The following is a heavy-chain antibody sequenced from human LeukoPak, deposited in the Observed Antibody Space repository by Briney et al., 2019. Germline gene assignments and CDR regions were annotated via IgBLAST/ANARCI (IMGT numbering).Heavy chain of an antibody. D-gene: IGHD1-26*01. Sequence: HPGGSLRLSCAASGFTFSSYGMHWVRQAPGKGLEWVAFIRYDGSNKYYADSVKGRFTISRDNSKNTLYLQMNSLRAEDTAVYYCAKDPGYSGGYYDYWGQGTLVTVSS. V-gene: IGHV3-30*02. CDR1: GFTFSSYG. CDR3: AKDPGYSGGYYDY. J-gene: IGHJ4*02. CDR2: IRYDGSNK.